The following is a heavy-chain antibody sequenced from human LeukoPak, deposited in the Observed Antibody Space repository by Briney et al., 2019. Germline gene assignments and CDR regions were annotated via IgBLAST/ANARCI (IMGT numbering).Heavy chain of an antibody. D-gene: IGHD5-18*01. CDR3: ARADSYGHGGYYYYYYMDV. Sequence: SETLSLTCTVSGASISNYYWSWVRQPAGKGLEWIGRISASASTNYNPSLKSRVTMSVDTSKNQFSLNLSSVTAADTAVYYCARADSYGHGGYYYYYYMDVWGKGTTVTISS. CDR2: ISASAST. CDR1: GASISNYY. V-gene: IGHV4-4*07. J-gene: IGHJ6*03.